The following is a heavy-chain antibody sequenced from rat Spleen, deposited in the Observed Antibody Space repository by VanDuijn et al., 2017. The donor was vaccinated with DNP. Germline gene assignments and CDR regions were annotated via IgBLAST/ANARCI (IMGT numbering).Heavy chain of an antibody. D-gene: IGHD1-12*02. CDR3: ARDQGYYHDGSYYYGFDH. J-gene: IGHJ2*01. V-gene: IGHV2-30*01. Sequence: QVQLKESGPGLVQPSQTLSLACTVSGFSLTSYHVHWVRQPSGKGLEWMGVIWTGGSTDYNSPLKSRLSITRDTSKSQVFLKMNSLQIEDTATYYWARDQGYYHDGSYYYGFDHWGQGVMVTVSS. CDR2: IWTGGST. CDR1: GFSLTSYH.